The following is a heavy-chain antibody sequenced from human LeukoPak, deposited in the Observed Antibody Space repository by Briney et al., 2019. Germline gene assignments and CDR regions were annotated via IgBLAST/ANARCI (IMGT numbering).Heavy chain of an antibody. CDR1: GGSISSSSYY. D-gene: IGHD2-2*01. V-gene: IGHV4-39*07. CDR2: IYYSGST. CDR3: ARGLQRYCSSTSCLGNWFDP. Sequence: SETLSLTCTVSGGSISSSSYYWGWIRQPPGKGLEWIGSIYYSGSTYYNPSLKSRVTISVDTSKNQFSLKLSSVTAADTAVYYCARGLQRYCSSTSCLGNWFDPWGQGTLVTVSS. J-gene: IGHJ5*02.